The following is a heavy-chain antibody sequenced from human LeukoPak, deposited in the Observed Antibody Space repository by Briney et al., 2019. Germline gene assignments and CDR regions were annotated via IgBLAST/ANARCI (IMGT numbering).Heavy chain of an antibody. J-gene: IGHJ5*02. CDR2: IYHSGST. CDR3: ARGYSSSWYFNWFDP. V-gene: IGHV4-38-2*02. Sequence: SETLSLTCSVSGYAISSGYFWGWIRPPPGKGLEWIGTIYHSGSTYYNPSLKSRVTISVDTSKNQFSLNLSSVTAADTAVYYCARGYSSSWYFNWFDPWGQGTLVTVSS. CDR1: GYAISSGYF. D-gene: IGHD6-13*01.